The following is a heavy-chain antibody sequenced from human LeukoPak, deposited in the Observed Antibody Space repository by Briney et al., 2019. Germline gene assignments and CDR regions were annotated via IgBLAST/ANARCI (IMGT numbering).Heavy chain of an antibody. D-gene: IGHD3-16*02. Sequence: PSETLFLTCAVYGGSFSGYYWSWIRQPPGKGLEWIGEINHSGSTNHNPSLKSRVTISVDTSKNQFSLKLSSVTAADTAVYYCARKSLDYVWGSYRLDYWDQGTLVTVSS. CDR2: INHSGST. J-gene: IGHJ4*02. CDR1: GGSFSGYY. V-gene: IGHV4-34*01. CDR3: ARKSLDYVWGSYRLDY.